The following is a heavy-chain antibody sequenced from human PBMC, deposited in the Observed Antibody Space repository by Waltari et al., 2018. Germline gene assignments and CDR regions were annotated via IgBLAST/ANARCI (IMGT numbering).Heavy chain of an antibody. D-gene: IGHD7-27*01. CDR2: INPDTGGA. CDR1: ASNFSTIY. Sequence: QVHLVQSGAELRKPGASVKVSCKISASNFSTIYLQWVRQAPGQGLEWLGWINPDTGGAFYAQKFQGRINMTSDRSINTVSLHLSGLRPDDTAVYFCATKLGRGNWLDPWGQGSLVTVSS. V-gene: IGHV1-2*02. J-gene: IGHJ5*02. CDR3: ATKLGRGNWLDP.